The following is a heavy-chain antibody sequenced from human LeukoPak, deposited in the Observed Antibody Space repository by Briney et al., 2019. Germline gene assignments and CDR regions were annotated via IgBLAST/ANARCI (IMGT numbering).Heavy chain of an antibody. CDR2: IYPGDSDT. CDR1: GYSFTSYW. D-gene: IGHD4-23*01. V-gene: IGHV5-51*01. J-gene: IGHJ4*02. CDR3: ARLPEPYDYGGNYFDY. Sequence: GESLKISCKGSGYSFTSYWIGWVRQMPGKGLEWMGIIYPGDSDTRYSPSFQGQVTISADKSISTAYLQWSSLKASDTAMYYCARLPEPYDYGGNYFDYWGQGTLVTVSS.